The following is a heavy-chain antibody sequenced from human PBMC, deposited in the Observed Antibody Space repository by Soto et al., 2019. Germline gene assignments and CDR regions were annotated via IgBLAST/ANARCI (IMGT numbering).Heavy chain of an antibody. CDR2: IDPSDSQT. D-gene: IGHD3-22*01. V-gene: IGHV5-10-1*01. CDR1: GYSVAGYL. Sequence: GAAQKSSCNGSGYSVAGYLITWVRQKTGKGLEWMGRIDPSDSQTYYSPSFRGHVTISVTKSITTVFLQWSSLRASDTAMYYCARQIYDSDTGPNFQYYFDSWGQGTPVTVSS. J-gene: IGHJ4*02. CDR3: ARQIYDSDTGPNFQYYFDS.